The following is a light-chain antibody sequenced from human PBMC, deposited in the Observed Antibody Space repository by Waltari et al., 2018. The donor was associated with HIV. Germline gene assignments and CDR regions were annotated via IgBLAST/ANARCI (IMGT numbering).Light chain of an antibody. CDR2: ATH. CDR1: SSNIGAHI. J-gene: IGLJ1*01. V-gene: IGLV1-44*01. Sequence: QSVLTQPPSASGTPGPRVTISCSGGSSNIGAHIVHWYQLLPGRAPRLLIYATHQRPSGVPDRFSGSKSGTSASLAISGLQSEDEGDYYCATWDNGLNGRHVFGTGTQVTV. CDR3: ATWDNGLNGRHV.